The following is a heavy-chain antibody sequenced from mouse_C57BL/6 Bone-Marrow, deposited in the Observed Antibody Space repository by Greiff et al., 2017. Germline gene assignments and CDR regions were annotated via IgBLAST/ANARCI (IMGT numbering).Heavy chain of an antibody. CDR1: GYAFSSYW. D-gene: IGHD1-1*01. Sequence: QVQLKQSGAELAKPGASVKISCKASGYAFSSYWMNWVKQRPGKGLEWIGQIYPGDGDTNYNGKFKGKATLTADKSSSTAYMQLSSLTSEDSAVYFCARCRYYGSSFFDYWGQGTTLTVSS. CDR3: ARCRYYGSSFFDY. J-gene: IGHJ2*01. V-gene: IGHV1-80*01. CDR2: IYPGDGDT.